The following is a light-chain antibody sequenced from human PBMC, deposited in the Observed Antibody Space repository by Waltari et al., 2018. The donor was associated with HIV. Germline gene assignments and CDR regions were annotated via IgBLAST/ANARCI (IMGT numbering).Light chain of an antibody. V-gene: IGKV1-5*03. J-gene: IGKJ5*01. CDR3: QQYQSYSLT. CDR2: KTS. CDR1: QSISIW. Sequence: IQIHQSPFTLSFSVGVRVLSTCRSSQSISIWLAWYQQQPGRPPKLLIYKTSTLHSGVPSRFSGSGSGTEFPLTISSLQPDDFATYYCQQYQSYSLTFGQGTRLEIK.